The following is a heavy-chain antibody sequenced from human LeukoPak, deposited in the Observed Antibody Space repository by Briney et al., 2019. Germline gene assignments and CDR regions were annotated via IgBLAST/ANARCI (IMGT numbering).Heavy chain of an antibody. V-gene: IGHV1-69*04. CDR2: IIPILGIA. CDR3: ARATSHVVYYHYGMDV. J-gene: IGHJ6*02. CDR1: GYSLTELS. D-gene: IGHD3-16*02. Sequence: ASVTVSCKVSGYSLTELSMHWVRQAPGQGLEWMGRIIPILGIANYAQKFQGRVTITADKSTSTAYMELSRLRPEDTAVYYCARATSHVVYYHYGMDVWGQGTTVTVSS.